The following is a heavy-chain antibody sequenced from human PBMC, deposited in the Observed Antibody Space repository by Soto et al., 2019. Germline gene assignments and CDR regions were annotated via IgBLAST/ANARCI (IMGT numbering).Heavy chain of an antibody. Sequence: EVQLLESGGDLVQPVGSLRLSCAASGFTFSNYAMSWVRQAPGKGREWVSLIRGSGGPTNYADSVKGRFTVARDNSKNMLFLQMTSLRAEETAVYYCVKDFRGGYDWTHDWGQGTMVTVSS. V-gene: IGHV3-23*01. CDR2: IRGSGGPT. CDR3: VKDFRGGYDWTHD. CDR1: GFTFSNYA. D-gene: IGHD5-12*01. J-gene: IGHJ4*02.